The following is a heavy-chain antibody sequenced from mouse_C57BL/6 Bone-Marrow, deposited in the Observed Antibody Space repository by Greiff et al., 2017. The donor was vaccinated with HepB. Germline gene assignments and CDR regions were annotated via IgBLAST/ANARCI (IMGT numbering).Heavy chain of an antibody. D-gene: IGHD2-1*01. CDR1: EYEFPSHD. CDR3: ARQDYYGNSSWFAY. V-gene: IGHV5-2*01. CDR2: INSDGGST. J-gene: IGHJ3*01. Sequence: EVMLVESGGGLVQPGESLKLSCESNEYEFPSHDMSWVRKTPEKRLELVAAINSDGGSTYYPDTMERRFIISRDNTKKTLYLQMSSLRSEDTALYYCARQDYYGNSSWFAYWGQGTLVTVSA.